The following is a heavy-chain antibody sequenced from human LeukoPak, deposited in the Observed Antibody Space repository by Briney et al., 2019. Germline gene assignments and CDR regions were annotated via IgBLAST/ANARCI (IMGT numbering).Heavy chain of an antibody. Sequence: GGSLRLSCAASGFTLSDYYMSWIRQAPGKGLEWVSYSSSSGSTIYCADSVKGRLAISRDNAKNSLYLQMNSLRAEDTAVYYCARRRDFIDYWGQGTLVTVSS. V-gene: IGHV3-11*01. D-gene: IGHD3/OR15-3a*01. CDR3: ARRRDFIDY. J-gene: IGHJ4*02. CDR2: SSSSGSTI. CDR1: GFTLSDYY.